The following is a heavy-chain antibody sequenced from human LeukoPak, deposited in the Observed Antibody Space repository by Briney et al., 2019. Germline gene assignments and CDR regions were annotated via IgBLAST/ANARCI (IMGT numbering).Heavy chain of an antibody. J-gene: IGHJ5*02. V-gene: IGHV3-23*01. Sequence: PGGSLRLSCAASGFTFSSYAMSWVRQAPGKGLQWVSSISGSNTYYVDSVKGRFTISRDNSKNMLYLQMNSLRAEDTAVYYCGKDLSPRIAADWFDPWGQGTLVTVSS. CDR3: GKDLSPRIAADWFDP. CDR1: GFTFSSYA. CDR2: ISGSNT. D-gene: IGHD6-13*01.